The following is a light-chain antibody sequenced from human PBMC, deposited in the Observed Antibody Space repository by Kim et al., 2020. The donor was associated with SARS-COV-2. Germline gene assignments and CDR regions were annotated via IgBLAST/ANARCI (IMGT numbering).Light chain of an antibody. J-gene: IGKJ1*01. CDR2: DTS. CDR3: QQYGSSPWT. CDR1: QSISSGY. V-gene: IGKV3-20*01. Sequence: ENVLTQSPGTLSLSPGERATLSCRASQSISSGYLAWYQQKPGQAPRLLIYDTSSRAIGIPDRFSGSGSETDFTLTISRLEPEDFAVYHCQQYGSSPWTFGQGTKVDIK.